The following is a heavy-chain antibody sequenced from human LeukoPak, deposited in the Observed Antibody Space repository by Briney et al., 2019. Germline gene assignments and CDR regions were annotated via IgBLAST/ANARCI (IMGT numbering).Heavy chain of an antibody. CDR1: GGSISSYH. CDR2: IYYSGST. V-gene: IGHV4-59*01. J-gene: IGHJ4*02. D-gene: IGHD1-26*01. Sequence: PSETLSLTCTVSGGSISSYHWSWIRQPPGKGLEWIGYIYYSGSTNYNPSLKSRVTISVDTSKNQFSLKLSSVTAADTAVYYCARVNSGSYLISYWGQGTLVTVSS. CDR3: ARVNSGSYLISY.